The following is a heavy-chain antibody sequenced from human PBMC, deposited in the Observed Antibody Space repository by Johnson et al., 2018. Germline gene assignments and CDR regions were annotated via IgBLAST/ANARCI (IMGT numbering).Heavy chain of an antibody. J-gene: IGHJ6*02. CDR3: TTDRWDVVVQNARDYHYYGMDV. CDR1: EYILGDYV. Sequence: VQLVESGGGLVQXGRSXRLXCAASEYILGDYVVHWVRQAPGKGLEWVSGISWNSDNIDYAPSVKGRFRISRDNTKNSLYLQMKSLKTEDTAVYYCTTDRWDVVVQNARDYHYYGMDVWGQGTTVTVSS. CDR2: ISWNSDNI. V-gene: IGHV3-9*01. D-gene: IGHD2-2*01.